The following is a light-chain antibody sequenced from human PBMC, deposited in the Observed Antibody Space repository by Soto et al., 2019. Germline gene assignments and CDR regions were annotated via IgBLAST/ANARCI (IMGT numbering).Light chain of an antibody. CDR1: QSVSSSY. J-gene: IGKJ2*01. CDR2: GAS. Sequence: EIVLTQSPGTLSLSPGERATLSCRASQSVSSSYLAWYQQKPGQAPRLLIYGASSRATRIPDRFSGSGSGTDFTLTINRLELDDFAVYYCHQYGRSPYTFGQGTKLEI. V-gene: IGKV3-20*01. CDR3: HQYGRSPYT.